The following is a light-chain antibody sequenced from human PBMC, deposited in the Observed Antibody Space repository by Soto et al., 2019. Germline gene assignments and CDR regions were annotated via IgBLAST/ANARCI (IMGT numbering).Light chain of an antibody. CDR1: QSISSY. J-gene: IGKJ4*01. V-gene: IGKV1-39*01. CDR2: AAY. Sequence: DIQMTQSPSSLSASVGDRVTITCRASQSISSYLNWYQQKPGKAHKLLIYAAYSLQSGVQSRFSGSGSGTDFTLTIRSLQPEDFATFYCQQSYRTPLTFGGGTKVDIK. CDR3: QQSYRTPLT.